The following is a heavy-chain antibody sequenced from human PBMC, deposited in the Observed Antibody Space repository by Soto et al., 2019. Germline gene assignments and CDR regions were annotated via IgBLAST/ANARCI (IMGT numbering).Heavy chain of an antibody. D-gene: IGHD3-10*01. CDR2: IYPGDSDT. CDR1: GYSFTSYW. Sequence: PGESLKISCKGSGYSFTSYWIGWVRQMPGKGLEWMGIIYPGDSDTRYSPSFQGQVTISADKSISTAYLQWSSLKASDTAMYYCATSHYGSGSYYKEDYYGMDVWGQGTTVTVSS. J-gene: IGHJ6*02. V-gene: IGHV5-51*01. CDR3: ATSHYGSGSYYKEDYYGMDV.